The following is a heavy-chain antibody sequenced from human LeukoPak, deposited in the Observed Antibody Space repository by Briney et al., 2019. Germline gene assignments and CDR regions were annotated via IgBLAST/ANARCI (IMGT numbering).Heavy chain of an antibody. CDR3: ARATSSYFYYMDV. V-gene: IGHV4-61*02. CDR2: IYTSGST. Sequence: SETLSLTCTVSGGSISSGSYYWSWFRQPAEKGLEWIGRIYTSGSTYYNPSLKSRVAISADTSKNQFSLNVSSVTAADTAVYYCARATSSYFYYMDVWGKGTTVTISS. CDR1: GGSISSGSYY. J-gene: IGHJ6*03. D-gene: IGHD5-12*01.